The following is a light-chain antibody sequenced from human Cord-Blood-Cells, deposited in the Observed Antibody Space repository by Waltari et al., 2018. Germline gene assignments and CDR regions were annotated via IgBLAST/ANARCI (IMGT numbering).Light chain of an antibody. V-gene: IGLV2-8*01. CDR2: EVS. J-gene: IGLJ2*01. CDR3: SSYAGSNNLV. CDR1: SSDVGGYTY. Sequence: QSALTQPPSASGSPGQSVTISCTGTSSDVGGYTYASWYQQHPGKAPKLMMYEVSKRPSGVPDRFSGSKSGNTASLTVSGLQAEDEADYYCSSYAGSNNLVFGGGTKLTVL.